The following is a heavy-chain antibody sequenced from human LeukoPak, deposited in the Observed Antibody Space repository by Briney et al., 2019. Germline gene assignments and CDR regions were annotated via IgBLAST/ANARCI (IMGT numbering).Heavy chain of an antibody. Sequence: SVKVSCKASGGTFSSYAISWVRQAPGQGLELMGRIIPIFGTANYAQKFQGRVTITTDESTSTAYMELSSLRSEDTAVYYCAREDYYDSSGYYDAFDIWGQGTMVTVSS. V-gene: IGHV1-69*05. D-gene: IGHD3-22*01. CDR2: IIPIFGTA. J-gene: IGHJ3*02. CDR1: GGTFSSYA. CDR3: AREDYYDSSGYYDAFDI.